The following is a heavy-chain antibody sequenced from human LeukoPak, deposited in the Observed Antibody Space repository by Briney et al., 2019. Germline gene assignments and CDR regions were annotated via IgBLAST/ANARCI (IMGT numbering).Heavy chain of an antibody. J-gene: IGHJ4*02. CDR1: GFTFSSYS. D-gene: IGHD6-13*01. Sequence: PGRSLRLSCAASGFTFSSYSMNWVRQAPGKGLEWVSYISSSSSTIYYADSVKGRFTISRDNAKNSLYLQMNSLRAEDTAVYYCASGAYYSSSWYYFDYWGQGTLVTVSS. CDR2: ISSSSSTI. V-gene: IGHV3-48*01. CDR3: ASGAYYSSSWYYFDY.